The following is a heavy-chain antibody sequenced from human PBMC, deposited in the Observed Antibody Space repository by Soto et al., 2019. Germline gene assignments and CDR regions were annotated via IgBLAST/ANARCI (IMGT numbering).Heavy chain of an antibody. D-gene: IGHD3-10*01. CDR2: IYYSGST. V-gene: IGHV4-39*01. CDR1: GGSISSSSYY. Sequence: QLQLQESGPGLVKPSETLSLTCTVSGGSISSSSYYWGWIRQPPGKGLEWIGSIYYSGSTYYNPSLKSRVAIAVDTSKNQFSLKLSSVTAADTAVYYCARHHRVGSMVRGIDYWGQGTLVTVSS. CDR3: ARHHRVGSMVRGIDY. J-gene: IGHJ4*02.